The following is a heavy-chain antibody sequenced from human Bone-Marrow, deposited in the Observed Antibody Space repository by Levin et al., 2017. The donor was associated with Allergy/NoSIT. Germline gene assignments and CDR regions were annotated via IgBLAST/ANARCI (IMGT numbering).Heavy chain of an antibody. Sequence: SETLSLTCTVSGGSISSYYWSWIRQPPGKGLEWIGYIYYSGSTNYNPSLKSRVTISVDTSKNQFSLKLSSVTAADTAVYYCARERQNYYYMDVWGKGTTVTVSS. V-gene: IGHV4-59*01. CDR1: GGSISSYY. CDR3: ARERQNYYYMDV. CDR2: IYYSGST. J-gene: IGHJ6*03.